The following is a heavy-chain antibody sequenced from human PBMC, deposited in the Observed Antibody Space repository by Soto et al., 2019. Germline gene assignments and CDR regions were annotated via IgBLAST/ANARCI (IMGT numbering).Heavy chain of an antibody. J-gene: IGHJ6*02. D-gene: IGHD2-2*01. CDR2: ISAYNGNT. Sequence: GASVKVSCKASGYTFTSYGISWVRQAPGQGLEWMGWISAYNGNTNYAQKLQGRVTMTTDTSTSTAYMELRSLRSDDTAVYYCARDSKLGAMGRNDDYYYYGMDVWGQGTAVTVSS. CDR3: ARDSKLGAMGRNDDYYYYGMDV. CDR1: GYTFTSYG. V-gene: IGHV1-18*01.